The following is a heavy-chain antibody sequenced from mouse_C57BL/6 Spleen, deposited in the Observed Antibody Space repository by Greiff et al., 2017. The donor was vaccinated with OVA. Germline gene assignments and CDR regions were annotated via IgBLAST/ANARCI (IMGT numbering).Heavy chain of an antibody. CDR2: IYPGDGDT. CDR3: ARGGYYGSEGYFDV. J-gene: IGHJ1*03. V-gene: IGHV1-80*01. Sequence: QVQLQQSGAELVKPGASVKISCKASGYAFSSYWMNWVKQRPGKGLEWIGQIYPGDGDTNYNGKFKGKATLTADKSSSTAYMQLSSLTSEDSAVYFCARGGYYGSEGYFDVWGTGTTVTVSS. CDR1: GYAFSSYW. D-gene: IGHD1-1*01.